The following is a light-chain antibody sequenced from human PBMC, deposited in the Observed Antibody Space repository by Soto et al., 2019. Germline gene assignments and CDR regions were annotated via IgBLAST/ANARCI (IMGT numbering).Light chain of an antibody. CDR3: QQYNNWPPIT. CDR1: HIFSSN. CDR2: GAS. Sequence: EIVITQSPSTLSVSPGERATLSSSASHIFSSNLAWYQQKPGQAPRLLIYGASTRATGIPARFSGSGSGTEFTLTISSLQSEDFAVYYCQQYNNWPPITFGQGTRLEI. V-gene: IGKV3D-15*01. J-gene: IGKJ5*01.